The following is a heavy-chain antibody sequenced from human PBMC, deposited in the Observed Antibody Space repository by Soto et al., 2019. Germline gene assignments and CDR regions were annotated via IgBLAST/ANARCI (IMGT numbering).Heavy chain of an antibody. CDR3: VKEKLYSNYEYYFDY. V-gene: IGHV3-9*01. D-gene: IGHD4-4*01. Sequence: EVQLVESGGGLVQPGRSLRLSCAASGFTFRNYAMHWVRRAPGKGLEWVSGISWHSGTIGYADSVTGRFTISRDNAKNSLYLEMNSLRPEDTALYYCVKEKLYSNYEYYFDYWGQGTLVTVSS. CDR2: ISWHSGTI. J-gene: IGHJ4*02. CDR1: GFTFRNYA.